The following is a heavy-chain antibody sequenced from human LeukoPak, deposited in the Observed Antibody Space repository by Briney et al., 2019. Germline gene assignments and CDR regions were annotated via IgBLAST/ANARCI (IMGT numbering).Heavy chain of an antibody. CDR1: GGTFSSYA. J-gene: IGHJ4*02. D-gene: IGHD3-22*01. V-gene: IGHV1-69*05. CDR3: ARDGYYDSSGYYPLYYFDY. Sequence: SVKVSCKASGGTFSSYAISWVRQAPGQGLEWMGGIIPIFGTANYAQKFQGRVTMTRDTSTSTVYMELSSLRSEDTAVYYCARDGYYDSSGYYPLYYFDYWGQGTLVTVSS. CDR2: IIPIFGTA.